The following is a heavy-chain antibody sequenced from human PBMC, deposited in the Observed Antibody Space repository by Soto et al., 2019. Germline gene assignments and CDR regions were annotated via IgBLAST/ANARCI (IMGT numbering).Heavy chain of an antibody. CDR2: ISGSGGST. D-gene: IGHD2-2*01. J-gene: IGHJ5*02. CDR1: GFTFSSYA. CDR3: AKAQVVPAAIFPSFNHRRNWFDP. Sequence: GGSLRLSCAASGFTFSSYAMSWVRQAPGKGLEWVSAISGSGGSTYYADSVKGRFTISRDNSKNTLYLQMNSLRAEDTAVYYCAKAQVVPAAIFPSFNHRRNWFDPWGQGTLVTVSS. V-gene: IGHV3-23*01.